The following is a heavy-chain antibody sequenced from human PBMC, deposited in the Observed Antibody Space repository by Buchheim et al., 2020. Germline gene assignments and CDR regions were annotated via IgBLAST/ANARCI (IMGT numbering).Heavy chain of an antibody. J-gene: IGHJ1*01. CDR3: VRAPEGWMGYFQH. D-gene: IGHD5-12*01. CDR1: GFTFSDYS. V-gene: IGHV3-21*01. CDR2: ISKSDTYR. Sequence: EVQLVESGGGLVKPGGSLRLSCAASGFTFSDYSMDWVRQTPEKGLEWVSSISKSDTYRYYADSVQGRFTISRANDKNSLYLQMNSLRVEDTAIYYCVRAPEGWMGYFQHWGQGTL.